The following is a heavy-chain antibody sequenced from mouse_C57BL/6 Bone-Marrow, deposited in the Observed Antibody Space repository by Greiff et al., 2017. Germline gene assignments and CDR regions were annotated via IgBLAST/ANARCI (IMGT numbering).Heavy chain of an antibody. CDR1: GYSITSDY. Sequence: VQLKESGPGLAKPSQTLSLTCSVTGYSITSDYWTWIRKFPGHNLEYLGYISYSGSTSYNPSLARRLSITRDTSTNQYYLQLNTVTTEDTATYNCARYTDPYDFDYWGQGTTLTVAS. V-gene: IGHV3-8*01. D-gene: IGHD1-1*01. CDR2: ISYSGST. J-gene: IGHJ2*01. CDR3: ARYTDPYDFDY.